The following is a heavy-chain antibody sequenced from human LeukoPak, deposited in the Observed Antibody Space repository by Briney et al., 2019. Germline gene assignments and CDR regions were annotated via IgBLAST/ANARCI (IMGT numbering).Heavy chain of an antibody. D-gene: IGHD4-23*01. J-gene: IGHJ6*02. Sequence: PGRSLRLSCAASGFTFSSYGMHWVRQAPGKGLEWVAVISYDGSNKYYADSVKGRFTISRDNSKNTLYLQMNSLRAEDTAVYFCARDDYGGNSVLWVYYGMDVWGQGTTVTISS. CDR3: ARDDYGGNSVLWVYYGMDV. V-gene: IGHV3-30*03. CDR1: GFTFSSYG. CDR2: ISYDGSNK.